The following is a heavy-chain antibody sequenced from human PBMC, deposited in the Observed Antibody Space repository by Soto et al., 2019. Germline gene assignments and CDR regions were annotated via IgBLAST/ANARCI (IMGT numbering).Heavy chain of an antibody. CDR2: INSSSSTI. CDR1: GFTFSRYS. V-gene: IGHV3-48*01. Sequence: GGSLRLSCAASGFTFSRYSMNWVRQAPGKGLEWVSYINSSSSTIYYADSVKGRFTISRDNAKNSLYLQMNSLRAEDTAVYYCARGGITYYDYIWGSSKMGYFDYWGQGTLVTVSS. J-gene: IGHJ4*02. CDR3: ARGGITYYDYIWGSSKMGYFDY. D-gene: IGHD3-16*01.